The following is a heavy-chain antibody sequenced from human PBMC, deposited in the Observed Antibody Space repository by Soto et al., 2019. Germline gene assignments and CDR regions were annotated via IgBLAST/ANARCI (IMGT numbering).Heavy chain of an antibody. CDR2: IYSGGST. D-gene: IGHD2-15*01. CDR1: GFTVSSNY. CDR3: ARVGCSGGSCYSGTGDEYFQH. Sequence: EVQLVESGGGLIQPGGSLRLSCAASGFTVSSNYMSWVRQAPGKGLEWVSVIYSGGSTYYADSVKGRFTISRDNSKNTLYLQMNSLRAEDTAVYYCARVGCSGGSCYSGTGDEYFQHWGQGTLVTVSS. J-gene: IGHJ1*01. V-gene: IGHV3-53*01.